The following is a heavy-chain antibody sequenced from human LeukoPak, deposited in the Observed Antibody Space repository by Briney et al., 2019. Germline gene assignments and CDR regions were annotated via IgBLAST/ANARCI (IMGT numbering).Heavy chain of an antibody. Sequence: GGSLRLSCAASGFTFSYYSFNWVRQAPGKGLEWIAYISISNNSIYYADSMKGRFTISRDNAKNSLYLQMNSLRVEDTAVYYCARETIYSDKVIDHWGQGTPVTVSS. CDR1: GFTFSYYS. J-gene: IGHJ4*02. CDR2: ISISNNSI. V-gene: IGHV3-48*01. D-gene: IGHD4-17*01. CDR3: ARETIYSDKVIDH.